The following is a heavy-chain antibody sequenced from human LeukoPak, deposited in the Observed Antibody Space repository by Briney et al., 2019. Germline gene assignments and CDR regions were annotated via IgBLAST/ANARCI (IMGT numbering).Heavy chain of an antibody. V-gene: IGHV3-23*01. Sequence: GGSLRLSCAASGFSFSTYGMSWVRQAPGKGLEWVSTISDNGISTYSADSVKGRFAISRDNSKNTLYLQMNSLRAEDTAVYYCVRRDFWSAYWDYWGQGTLVTVSS. D-gene: IGHD3-3*01. J-gene: IGHJ4*02. CDR3: VRRDFWSAYWDY. CDR1: GFSFSTYG. CDR2: ISDNGIST.